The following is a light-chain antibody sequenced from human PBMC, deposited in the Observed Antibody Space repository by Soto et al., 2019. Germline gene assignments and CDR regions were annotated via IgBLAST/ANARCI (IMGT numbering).Light chain of an antibody. Sequence: AIRMTQSPSSFSASTGDRVTITCRASQGISSYLAWYQQKPGKAPKLLIYAASTLPSGVPSRFSGSGSGTDFTLTINCLQSEDFATYYCQQYYSYPRTFGQGTKVEIK. CDR3: QQYYSYPRT. CDR2: AAS. V-gene: IGKV1-8*01. J-gene: IGKJ1*01. CDR1: QGISSY.